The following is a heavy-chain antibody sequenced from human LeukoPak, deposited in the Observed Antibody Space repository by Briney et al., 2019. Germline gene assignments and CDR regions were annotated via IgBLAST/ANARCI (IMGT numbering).Heavy chain of an antibody. D-gene: IGHD3-10*01. CDR1: GGSISSYY. CDR2: IYYSGST. V-gene: IGHV4-59*08. J-gene: IGHJ5*02. CDR3: ARLATRITMVRGVTRNWFDP. Sequence: PSETLSLTCTVSGGSISSYYWSWIRQPPGKGLEWSGYIYYSGSTNYNPSLKSRVTISVDTSKNQFSLKLSSVTAADTAVYYCARLATRITMVRGVTRNWFDPWGQGTLVTVSS.